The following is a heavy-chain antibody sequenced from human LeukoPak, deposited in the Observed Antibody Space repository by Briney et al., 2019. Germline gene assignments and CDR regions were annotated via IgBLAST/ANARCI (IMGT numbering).Heavy chain of an antibody. D-gene: IGHD3-22*01. CDR2: FNPNNGGGT. CDR3: ARSSQPGYYYDSSGYLY. J-gene: IGHJ4*02. Sequence: ASGKVSCKASGSTFTGSDMHWVRQAAGHGLRWRGWFNPNNGGGTNYAQKFQGRVTMTRDTSISTAYMELSRLGSDDTAVYYCARSSQPGYYYDSSGYLYWGQGTQVTVSS. CDR1: GSTFTGSD. V-gene: IGHV1-2*02.